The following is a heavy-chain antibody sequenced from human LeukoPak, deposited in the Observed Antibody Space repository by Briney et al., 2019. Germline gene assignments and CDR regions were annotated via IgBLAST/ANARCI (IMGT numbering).Heavy chain of an antibody. D-gene: IGHD3-10*01. CDR1: GYTFTSYA. J-gene: IGHJ3*02. CDR2: INAGNGNT. CDR3: ARVREWGDDAFDI. Sequence: ASVKVSCKASGYTFTSYAMHWVRQAPGQRLEWMGWINAGNGNTKYSQEFQGRVTITRGTSASTAYMELSSLRSEDMAVYYCARVREWGDDAFDIWGQGTMVTVSS. V-gene: IGHV1-3*03.